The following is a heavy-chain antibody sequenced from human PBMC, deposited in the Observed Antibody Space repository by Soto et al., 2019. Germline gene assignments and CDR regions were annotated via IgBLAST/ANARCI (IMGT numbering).Heavy chain of an antibody. J-gene: IGHJ3*02. CDR3: ARDLRSYYYDSSGYFDDAFDI. Sequence: QVQLVQSGAEVKKPGSSVKVSCKASGGTFSSYAISWVRQAPGQGLEWMGGIIPIFGTANYAQKFQGRVTITADKSTSTAYMELSSLRSKDTAVYYCARDLRSYYYDSSGYFDDAFDIWGQGTMVTVSS. V-gene: IGHV1-69*06. CDR2: IIPIFGTA. D-gene: IGHD3-22*01. CDR1: GGTFSSYA.